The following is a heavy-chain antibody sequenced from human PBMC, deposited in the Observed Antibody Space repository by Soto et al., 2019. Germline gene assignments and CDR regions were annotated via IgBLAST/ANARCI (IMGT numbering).Heavy chain of an antibody. V-gene: IGHV3-21*01. J-gene: IGHJ1*01. D-gene: IGHD3-3*01. Sequence: GGSLRLSCAASGFTFSSYSMNWVRQAPGKGLEWVSSISSSSSYIYYADSVKGRFTISRDNAKNSLYLQMNSQRAEDTAVYYCARAYYDFWSGYSAEYFQHWGQGTLVTVSS. CDR3: ARAYYDFWSGYSAEYFQH. CDR1: GFTFSSYS. CDR2: ISSSSSYI.